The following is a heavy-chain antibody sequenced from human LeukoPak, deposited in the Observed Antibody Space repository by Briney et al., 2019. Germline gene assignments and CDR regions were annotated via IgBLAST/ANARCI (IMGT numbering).Heavy chain of an antibody. CDR3: ARVTGYMIEDYFDY. CDR2: IYYSGST. D-gene: IGHD3-22*01. V-gene: IGHV4-61*01. J-gene: IGHJ4*02. Sequence: SETLSLTCTVSGASISSDSYYWGWIRQPAGKGLEWIGYIYYSGSTNYKPSLKSRVTISVETSKNQFSLKLRSVTAADTAVYYCARVTGYMIEDYFDYWGQGTLVTVSS. CDR1: GASISSDSYY.